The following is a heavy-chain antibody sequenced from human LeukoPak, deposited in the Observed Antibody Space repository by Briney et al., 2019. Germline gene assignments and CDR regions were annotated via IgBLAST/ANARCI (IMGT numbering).Heavy chain of an antibody. V-gene: IGHV4-31*03. CDR1: GGSISSGGYY. CDR2: IYYSGTT. Sequence: SETLSLTCTVSGGSISSGGYYWSWIRQHPGKGLEWIGHIYYSGTTYYNPSLKSRVSISVDMSKSHFSLKLRSVTAADTAVYYCARRKGIQLWTGGFDYWGQGTLVTVSP. J-gene: IGHJ4*02. CDR3: ARRKGIQLWTGGFDY. D-gene: IGHD5-18*01.